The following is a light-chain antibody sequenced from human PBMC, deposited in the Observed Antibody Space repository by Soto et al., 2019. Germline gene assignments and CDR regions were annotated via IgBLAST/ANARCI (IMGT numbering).Light chain of an antibody. J-gene: IGKJ4*01. V-gene: IGKV3-15*01. Sequence: EIVMTQSPATLSVSPGERATLSCRASQSVSTKLAWYQQKPGQAPRLLIDYASTRATGIPARFSGSGSGTQFTLTISSLQSEDFAVYYCQQYNNCPLTFGGGTKVEIK. CDR1: QSVSTK. CDR2: YAS. CDR3: QQYNNCPLT.